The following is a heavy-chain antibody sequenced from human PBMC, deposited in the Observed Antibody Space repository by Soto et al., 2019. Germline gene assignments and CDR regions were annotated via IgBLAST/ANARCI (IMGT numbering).Heavy chain of an antibody. CDR2: ISYDGSDK. J-gene: IGHJ4*02. V-gene: IGHV3-30*03. CDR1: GFTFSSYG. D-gene: IGHD6-13*01. CDR3: GAGQYFSDY. Sequence: QVQLVESGGGVVQPGRSLRLSCAASGFTFSSYGMHWVRQAPGKGLAWVALISYDGSDKYYADSVKGRFTISRDNSKNTLYLQMNSLRVEDTAVYYCGAGQYFSDYWGQGALVTVSS.